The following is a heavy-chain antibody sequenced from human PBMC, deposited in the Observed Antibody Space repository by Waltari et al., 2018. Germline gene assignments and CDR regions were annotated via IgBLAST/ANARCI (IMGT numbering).Heavy chain of an antibody. CDR2: ISASTSYI. V-gene: IGHV3-21*01. J-gene: IGHJ6*02. CDR1: GFLFSAYS. D-gene: IGHD3-16*01. Sequence: EPHLVESGRGLVKPGGSLSLSCEASGFLFSAYSMNWVRQAPGKGLEWVSSISASTSYIYYAASVEGRFTISRDNARNSLFLQMNSLRAEDTAVYYCAKDNFGMDVWGQGTTVTVS. CDR3: AKDNFGMDV.